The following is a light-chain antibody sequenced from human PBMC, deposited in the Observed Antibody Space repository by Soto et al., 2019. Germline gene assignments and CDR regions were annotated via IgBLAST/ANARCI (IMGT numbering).Light chain of an antibody. CDR1: QSVSSY. CDR3: QQRSNWPPYP. CDR2: DAS. J-gene: IGKJ2*01. V-gene: IGKV3-11*01. Sequence: EIVLTQSPATLSLSPGERATLSCRASQSVSSYLAWYQQKPGQAPRLLIYDASNRATGIPARFSGSGSRTDFTLAITSLEPEDCAVYYCQQRSNWPPYPFGQGTKLEIK.